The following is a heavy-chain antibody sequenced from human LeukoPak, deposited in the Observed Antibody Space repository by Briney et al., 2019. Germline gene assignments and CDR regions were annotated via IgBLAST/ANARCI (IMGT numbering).Heavy chain of an antibody. CDR1: GFTFDDND. D-gene: IGHD4-23*01. Sequence: PGGSLRLSCVASGFTFDDNDMSWVRQDPGKGLEWVSVIYSGGSTYYADSVKGRFTISRDNSKNTLYLQMNSLRAEDTAVCYCASAFGGNGRGDYWGQGTLVTVSS. CDR3: ASAFGGNGRGDY. J-gene: IGHJ4*02. V-gene: IGHV3-66*01. CDR2: IYSGGST.